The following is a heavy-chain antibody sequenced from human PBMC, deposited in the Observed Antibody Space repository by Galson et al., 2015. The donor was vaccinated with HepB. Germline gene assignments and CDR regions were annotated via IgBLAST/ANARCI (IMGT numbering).Heavy chain of an antibody. D-gene: IGHD3-16*01. Sequence: SLRLSCAASGFTFEDHTMHWVRQAPGKGLEWVSLISSNGVSIYYADSLKGRFTISRDNSKNSLYLQMNNLRTEDTALYHCAKARGMALSDPFDIWGQGTMVTVSS. J-gene: IGHJ3*02. CDR1: GFTFEDHT. CDR2: ISSNGVSI. V-gene: IGHV3-43*01. CDR3: AKARGMALSDPFDI.